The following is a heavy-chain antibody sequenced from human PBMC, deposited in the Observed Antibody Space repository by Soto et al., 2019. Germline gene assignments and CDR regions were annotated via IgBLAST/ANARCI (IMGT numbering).Heavy chain of an antibody. V-gene: IGHV3-72*01. J-gene: IGHJ5*02. Sequence: GGSLRLSCAGSGFTLSDHYIDWVRQAPGKGLEWVGRSRDKAQGYSTAYAASVKGRFTISRDNSKNTLYLQMNSLRAEDTAVYYCARDSRLPWFGEFNWFDPWGQGTLVTVSS. D-gene: IGHD3-10*01. CDR3: ARDSRLPWFGEFNWFDP. CDR1: GFTLSDHY. CDR2: SRDKAQGYST.